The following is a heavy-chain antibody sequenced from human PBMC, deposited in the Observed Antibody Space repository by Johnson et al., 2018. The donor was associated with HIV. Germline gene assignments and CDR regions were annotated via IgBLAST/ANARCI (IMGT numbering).Heavy chain of an antibody. V-gene: IGHV3-13*01. CDR1: GFTFSSYD. CDR3: ARGGHAVVAKPFGAFDI. CDR2: IGTAGDT. J-gene: IGHJ3*02. Sequence: VQLVESGGGVVQPGGSLRLSCAASGFTFSSYDMHWVRQATGKGLEWVSAIGTAGDTYYPGSVKGRFTISRENAKNSLYLQMNSLRVGDTAVYYCARGGHAVVAKPFGAFDIWGQGTMVTVSS. D-gene: IGHD2-21*01.